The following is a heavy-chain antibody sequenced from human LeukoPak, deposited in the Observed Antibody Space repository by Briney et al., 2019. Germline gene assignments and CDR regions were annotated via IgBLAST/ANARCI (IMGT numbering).Heavy chain of an antibody. CDR1: GFTFSSYW. D-gene: IGHD3-22*01. CDR3: ARDPIGDYYDSSGYFDY. CDR2: IKQDGSEK. V-gene: IGHV3-7*01. Sequence: GGSLRLSCAASGFTFSSYWMSWVRQAPGKGLEWVANIKQDGSEKYYVDSVKGRFTISRDNAKNSLDLQMNSLRVEDTAVYYCARDPIGDYYDSSGYFDYWGQGTLVTVSS. J-gene: IGHJ4*02.